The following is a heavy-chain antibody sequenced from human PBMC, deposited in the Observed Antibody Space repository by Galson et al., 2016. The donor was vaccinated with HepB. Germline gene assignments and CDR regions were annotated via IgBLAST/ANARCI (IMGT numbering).Heavy chain of an antibody. J-gene: IGHJ4*02. D-gene: IGHD2/OR15-2a*01. V-gene: IGHV3-30*18. Sequence: SLRLSCAASGFTFSNRGMHWVRQAPGKGLEWVAADSMDGRRKFYADSVKGRFTISRDNSKNMLFLQMNSLRADDTAVYYCAKRHEYCPPVGCSVDYWGQGTLVSVSS. CDR2: DSMDGRRK. CDR1: GFTFSNRG. CDR3: AKRHEYCPPVGCSVDY.